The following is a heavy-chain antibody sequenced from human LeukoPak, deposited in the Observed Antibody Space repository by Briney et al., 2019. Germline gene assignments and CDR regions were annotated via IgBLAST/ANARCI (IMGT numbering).Heavy chain of an antibody. CDR3: ARRSGNFQADYNFDS. Sequence: GASLKISCTGSGYIFTYYWIAWRRQLAGKFLSWMGINYPGDSDTRYSPSFQGQVTISADKSISTAYLQWSSLKASDTAMYSCARRSGNFQADYNFDSWGQGTLVTVSS. J-gene: IGHJ4*02. V-gene: IGHV5-51*01. CDR2: NYPGDSDT. CDR1: GYIFTYYW. D-gene: IGHD1-26*01.